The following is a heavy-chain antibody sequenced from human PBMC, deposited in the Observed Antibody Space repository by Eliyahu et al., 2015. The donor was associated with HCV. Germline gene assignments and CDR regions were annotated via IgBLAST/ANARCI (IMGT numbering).Heavy chain of an antibody. Sequence: QVQLVQSEAEVREPGASVXVSCXASGYTFXNYAIXWVRQAPGQGLEWMGWISGYNANTYYAQKFQGRVTMTTDTSTSTAYIDLMSLRSDDTAVYYCTRATRAEATTAGGDFWGQGTLVSVSS. CDR1: GYTFXNYA. D-gene: IGHD1-26*01. CDR3: TRATRAEATTAGGDF. CDR2: ISGYNANT. V-gene: IGHV1-18*01. J-gene: IGHJ4*02.